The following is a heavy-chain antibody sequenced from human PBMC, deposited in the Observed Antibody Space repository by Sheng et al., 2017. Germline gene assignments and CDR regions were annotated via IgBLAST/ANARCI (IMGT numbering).Heavy chain of an antibody. D-gene: IGHD1-20*01. J-gene: IGHJ6*03. Sequence: EVQLVESGGGLVKPGGSLRLSCEASGFTFSSYTMNWVRQAPGKGLEWISYISSSSNTIYYADSVKGRVTLSRDNAQNSLYLQVNILRGEDTAVYFCARDSNWKPHYMDVWGKGTTVAVSS. CDR3: ARDSNWKPHYMDV. V-gene: IGHV3-21*05. CDR1: GFTFSSYT. CDR2: ISSSSNTI.